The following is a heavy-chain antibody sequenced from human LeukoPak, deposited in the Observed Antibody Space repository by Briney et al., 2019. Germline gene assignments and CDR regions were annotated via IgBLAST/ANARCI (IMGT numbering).Heavy chain of an antibody. CDR2: IYNSGAT. CDR3: ARSPTPTLVTQLEFCFDY. J-gene: IGHJ4*02. Sequence: SETLSLTCTVSGGSISSDYWSWIRQPPGKGLEWIGYIYNSGATNYNPSLKSRVTMSVDTSKNQFSLKLSSVTAADTAVYFCARSPTPTLVTQLEFCFDYWGQGTVVTVSS. V-gene: IGHV4-4*09. CDR1: GGSISSDY. D-gene: IGHD2-21*02.